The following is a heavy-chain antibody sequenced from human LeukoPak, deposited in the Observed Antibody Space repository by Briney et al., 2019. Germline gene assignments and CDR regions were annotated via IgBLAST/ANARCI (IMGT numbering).Heavy chain of an antibody. Sequence: GAWVTVSLPCSGYTFTCYCLDLVRQPPAQGREWTGGINHNSGDTNYAQKFQGRVTMTRATSISTAYMELSRLRSDDTAVPYCARECRGNSCYKVFLFWGQGSLVADSS. CDR3: ARECRGNSCYKVFLF. J-gene: IGHJ4*02. V-gene: IGHV1-2*02. CDR2: INHNSGDT. D-gene: IGHD2-15*01. CDR1: GYTFTCYC.